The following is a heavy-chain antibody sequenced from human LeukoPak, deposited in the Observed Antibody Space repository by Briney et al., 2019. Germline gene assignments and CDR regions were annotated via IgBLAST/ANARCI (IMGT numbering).Heavy chain of an antibody. CDR3: ARDLFGYSSSWVYGMDV. V-gene: IGHV1-18*01. Sequence: ASVKVSCKASGYTFTSYGISWVRQAPGQGLEWMGWISAYNGNTNYAQKLQGRVTMTTDTSTSTAYMELRSLRSDDTAVYYCARDLFGYSSSWVYGMDVWGQGTTVTVSS. J-gene: IGHJ6*02. CDR1: GYTFTSYG. CDR2: ISAYNGNT. D-gene: IGHD6-13*01.